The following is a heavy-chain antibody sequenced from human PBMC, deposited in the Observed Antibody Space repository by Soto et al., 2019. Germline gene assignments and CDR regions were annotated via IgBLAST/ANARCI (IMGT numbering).Heavy chain of an antibody. CDR1: GGTFNRYT. V-gene: IGHV1-69*04. Sequence: GASVKVSCKGSGGTFNRYTISWVRQAPGQGLEWMGRIIPILGIANYAQKFQGRVTITADKSTSTAYMELSSLRSEDTAVYYCARDGPTDIVATMVYWGQGTLVTVSS. CDR3: ARDGPTDIVATMVY. J-gene: IGHJ4*02. D-gene: IGHD5-12*01. CDR2: IIPILGIA.